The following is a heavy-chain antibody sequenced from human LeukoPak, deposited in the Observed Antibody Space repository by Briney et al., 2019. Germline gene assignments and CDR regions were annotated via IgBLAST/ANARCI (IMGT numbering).Heavy chain of an antibody. CDR1: GGSISSYY. J-gene: IGHJ6*03. D-gene: IGHD5-18*01. CDR2: IYTSGST. CDR3: ARCGYSYGYLRYCYYMDV. V-gene: IGHV4-4*07. Sequence: SETLSLTCTVSGGSISSYYWSWIRQPAGKGLEWIGRIYTSGSTNYNPSLKSRVTMSVDTSKNQFSLKLSSVTAADTAVYYCARCGYSYGYLRYCYYMDVWGKGTTVTISS.